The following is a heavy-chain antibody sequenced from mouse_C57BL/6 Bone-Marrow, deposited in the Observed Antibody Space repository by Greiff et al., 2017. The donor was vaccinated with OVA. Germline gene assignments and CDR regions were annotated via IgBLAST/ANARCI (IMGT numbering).Heavy chain of an antibody. J-gene: IGHJ1*03. CDR3: AREWVYYSNPWSYWYFDV. V-gene: IGHV1-26*01. CDR1: GYTFPDYY. D-gene: IGHD2-5*01. Sequence: VQLQQSGPELVKPGASVKISCKASGYTFPDYYMNWVKQSHGKSLEWIGDINPNNGGTSYNQKFKGKATLTVDKSSSTAYMELRSLTSEDSAVYYCAREWVYYSNPWSYWYFDVWGTGTTVTVSS. CDR2: INPNNGGT.